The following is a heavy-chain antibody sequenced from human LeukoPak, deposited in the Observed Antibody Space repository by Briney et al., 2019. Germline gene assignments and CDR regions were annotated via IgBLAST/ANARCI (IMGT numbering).Heavy chain of an antibody. CDR3: ARHGGYGSSAAY. J-gene: IGHJ4*02. V-gene: IGHV4-4*09. CDR2: SYTTWTT. CDR1: GGSISSYY. D-gene: IGHD6-6*01. Sequence: KPSETLSLTCTVSGGSISSYYWSWIRQPPGKGLDWIGYSYTTWTTNYNPSLKSRVTISVDTSQNQFSLKLTSVTAADTAVYYCARHGGYGSSAAYWGQGTLVTVSS.